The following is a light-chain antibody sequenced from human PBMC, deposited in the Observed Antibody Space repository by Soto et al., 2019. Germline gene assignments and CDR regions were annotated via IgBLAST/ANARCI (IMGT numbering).Light chain of an antibody. CDR2: GNN. V-gene: IGLV1-40*01. CDR3: QSYDSSLSAVV. Sequence: QPVLTQPPSVSGAPGQRVTISCTGSGSNIGATYDVQWYQQLPGAAPTLLIYGNNNRPSGVPDRFSGSKSGTSASLAITGLQAEDEAHYHCQSYDSSLSAVVFGGGTKLTVL. CDR1: GSNIGATYD. J-gene: IGLJ2*01.